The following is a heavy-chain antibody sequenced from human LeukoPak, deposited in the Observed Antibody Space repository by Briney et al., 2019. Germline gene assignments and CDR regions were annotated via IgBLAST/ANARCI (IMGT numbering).Heavy chain of an antibody. CDR1: GFTFSSYA. CDR2: ISYDRSNK. CDR3: ARGVWRGYSYGVDRGFDY. Sequence: GGSLRLSCAASGFTFSSYAMHWVRQAPGKGLEWVAVISYDRSNKYYADSVKGRFTISRDNSKNTLYLQMNSLRAEDTAVYYCARGVWRGYSYGVDRGFDYWGQGTLVTVSS. J-gene: IGHJ4*02. V-gene: IGHV3-30*01. D-gene: IGHD5-18*01.